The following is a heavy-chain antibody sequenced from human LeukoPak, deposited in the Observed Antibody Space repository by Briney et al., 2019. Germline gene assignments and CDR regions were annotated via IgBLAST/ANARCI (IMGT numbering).Heavy chain of an antibody. CDR2: ITSDTRAI. J-gene: IGHJ4*02. V-gene: IGHV3-48*01. Sequence: GGSLRLSCAASGFTFSVYSMNWVRQAPGKGLEWISYITSDTRAIYYTDSVRGRFTISRDNAKNSLYLQLNNLRADDTAVYYCARSTEWYADYWGQGTLVTVSS. CDR1: GFTFSVYS. CDR3: ARSTEWYADY. D-gene: IGHD3-3*01.